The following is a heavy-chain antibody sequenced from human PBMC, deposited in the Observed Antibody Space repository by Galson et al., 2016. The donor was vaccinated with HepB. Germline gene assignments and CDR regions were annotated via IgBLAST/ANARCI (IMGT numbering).Heavy chain of an antibody. J-gene: IGHJ6*03. Sequence: SLRLSCAASGFNFGNYAMHWVRQVPGKGLEWISGISQVRGMVGHPASVRGRFTFSRVNDKTTLSLQMNSLRPEDTALYYCVKGGEPSYRRRQIANYYQPMDVWGRGTTVIVSS. CDR2: ISQVRGMV. V-gene: IGHV3-9*01. D-gene: IGHD3-22*01. CDR3: VKGGEPSYRRRQIANYYQPMDV. CDR1: GFNFGNYA.